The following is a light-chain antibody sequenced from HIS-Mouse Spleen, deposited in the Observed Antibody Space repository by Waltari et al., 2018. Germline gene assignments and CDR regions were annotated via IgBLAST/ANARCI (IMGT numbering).Light chain of an antibody. Sequence: SYELTQPPSVSVSPGQTARITCSGDALPKKYAYWYQQKSGQAPGLVIYADSKRPSGIPEGFSGSSSGTMATLTISGAQVEDEADYYCYSTDSSGNHRVFGGGTKLTVL. CDR2: ADS. J-gene: IGLJ2*01. V-gene: IGLV3-10*01. CDR3: YSTDSSGNHRV. CDR1: ALPKKY.